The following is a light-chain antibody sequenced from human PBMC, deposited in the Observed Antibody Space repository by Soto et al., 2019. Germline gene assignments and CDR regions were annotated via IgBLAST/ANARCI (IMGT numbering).Light chain of an antibody. CDR3: LQHSSYPFT. CDR1: QGISNY. J-gene: IGKJ3*01. CDR2: AAS. Sequence: DIQMTQSPSAMSASVGDRVTITCRASQGISNYLVWFQQKPGKIPKRLISAASSLQSGVPPRFSCSGSGTEFTLTISSLQPEDFATYYCLQHSSYPFTFGPGTTVDIK. V-gene: IGKV1-17*03.